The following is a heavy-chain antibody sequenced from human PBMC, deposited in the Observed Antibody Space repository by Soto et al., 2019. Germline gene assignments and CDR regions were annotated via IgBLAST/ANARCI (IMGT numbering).Heavy chain of an antibody. CDR3: ARTRYDGSGTPFDH. CDR1: GFTFSSYW. V-gene: IGHV3-74*01. Sequence: EVQLVESGGGLVQPGGSLRLSCAASGFTFSSYWMHWVRQAPGQGLVWVSGINGDGETATYADSVRGRFIISRDNAKNILYLQMNSLPAEDTAVYYCARTRYDGSGTPFDHWGQGSLVTVSS. CDR2: INGDGETA. D-gene: IGHD3-22*01. J-gene: IGHJ4*02.